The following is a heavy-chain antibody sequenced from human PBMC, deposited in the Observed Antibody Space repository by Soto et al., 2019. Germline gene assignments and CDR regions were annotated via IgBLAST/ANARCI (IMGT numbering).Heavy chain of an antibody. CDR1: GYSFTSYW. V-gene: IGHV5-51*01. CDR3: ARLGKLRSYAFDI. D-gene: IGHD4-17*01. CDR2: IYPGDSDT. Sequence: GESLKISCKGSGYSFTSYWISWVRQMPGKGLEWMGIIYPGDSDTRYSPSFQGQVTISADKSISTAYLQWSSLKASDTAMYYCARLGKLRSYAFDIWGQGTMVTVSS. J-gene: IGHJ3*02.